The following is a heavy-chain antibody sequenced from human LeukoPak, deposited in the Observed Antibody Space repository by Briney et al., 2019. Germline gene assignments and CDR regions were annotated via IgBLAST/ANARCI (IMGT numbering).Heavy chain of an antibody. CDR1: GFTFSSYS. CDR3: AKVYSGSSLVDY. J-gene: IGHJ4*02. V-gene: IGHV3-30*02. CDR2: IRYDGSNK. D-gene: IGHD1-26*01. Sequence: GGSLRLSCAASGFTFSSYSMNWVRQAPGKGLEWVAFIRYDGSNKYYADSVKGRFTISRDNSKNTLYLQMNSLRAEDTAVYYCAKVYSGSSLVDYWGQGTLVTVSS.